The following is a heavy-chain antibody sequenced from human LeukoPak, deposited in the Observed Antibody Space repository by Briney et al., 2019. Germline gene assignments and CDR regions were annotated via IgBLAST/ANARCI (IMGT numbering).Heavy chain of an antibody. D-gene: IGHD3-22*01. CDR2: ISAYNGNT. CDR3: ARDWYYYDSSGYFH. Sequence: GASVKVSCKASGYTFTSYGISWVRQAPGQGLEWMGWISAYNGNTNYAQKLQGRVTMTTDTSTSTAYMELRSLRSDDTAVYYCARDWYYYDSSGYFHWGRGTLVTVSS. J-gene: IGHJ4*02. V-gene: IGHV1-18*01. CDR1: GYTFTSYG.